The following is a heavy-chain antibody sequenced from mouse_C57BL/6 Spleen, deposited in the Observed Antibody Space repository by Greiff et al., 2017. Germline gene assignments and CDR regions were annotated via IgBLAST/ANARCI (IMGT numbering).Heavy chain of an antibody. D-gene: IGHD1-1*01. CDR3: ARSGYYGYFDY. CDR1: GYAFSSSW. J-gene: IGHJ2*01. CDR2: IYPGDGDT. V-gene: IGHV1-82*01. Sequence: QVQLQQSGPELVKPGASVKISCKASGYAFSSSWMNWVKQRPGKGLEWIGRIYPGDGDTNYNGKFKGKATLTADKSSSTAYMQLSSLTSEDSAVYICARSGYYGYFDYWGQGTTLTVSS.